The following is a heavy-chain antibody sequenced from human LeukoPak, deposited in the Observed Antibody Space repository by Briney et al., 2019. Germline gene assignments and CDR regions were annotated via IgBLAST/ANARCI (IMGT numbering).Heavy chain of an antibody. Sequence: GGSLRLSCAASGFTLSSYSMNWVRQAPGKGLEWISYISSVTTTIYYADSVKGRFTISRDSAKNSLYLQMNSLRAEDTALYYCAKDFYYDSSGPIDYWGQGTLVTVSS. CDR2: ISSVTTTI. D-gene: IGHD3-22*01. CDR3: AKDFYYDSSGPIDY. V-gene: IGHV3-48*01. CDR1: GFTLSSYS. J-gene: IGHJ4*02.